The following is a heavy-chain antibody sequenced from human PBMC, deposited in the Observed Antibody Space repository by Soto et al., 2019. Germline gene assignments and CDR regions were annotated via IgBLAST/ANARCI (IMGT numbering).Heavy chain of an antibody. V-gene: IGHV4-31*03. D-gene: IGHD4-17*01. J-gene: IGHJ4*02. Sequence: SETLSRTCTVSGGSISSGGYYWSWIRQHPGKGLEWIGYIYYSGSTYYNPSLKSRVTISVDTSKNQFSLKLSSVTAADTAVYYCARDHGDSIDYWGQGTLVTVSS. CDR3: ARDHGDSIDY. CDR2: IYYSGST. CDR1: GGSISSGGYY.